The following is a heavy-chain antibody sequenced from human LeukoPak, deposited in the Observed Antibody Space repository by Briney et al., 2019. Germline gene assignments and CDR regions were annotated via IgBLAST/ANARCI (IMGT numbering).Heavy chain of an antibody. Sequence: PSETLSLTCTVSGGSISSGDYYWSWIRQPPGKGLEWIGYIYYSGSTYYNPSLKSRVTISVDTSKNQFSLKLSSVTAADTAVYYCARHQITNNRFDPWGQGTLVTVSS. CDR1: GGSISSGDYY. V-gene: IGHV4-30-4*01. CDR3: ARHQITNNRFDP. J-gene: IGHJ5*02. D-gene: IGHD2-8*01. CDR2: IYYSGST.